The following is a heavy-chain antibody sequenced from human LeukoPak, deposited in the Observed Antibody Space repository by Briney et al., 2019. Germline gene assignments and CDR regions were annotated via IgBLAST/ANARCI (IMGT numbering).Heavy chain of an antibody. J-gene: IGHJ3*02. CDR3: GDTDILTGYYRDDAFDI. V-gene: IGHV3-30*03. Sequence: GGSLRLSCAASGFTFSSYGMHWVRQAPGKGLEWVAVISYDGSNKYYADSVKGRFTISRDNSKNTLYLQMNRLRAEDTAVYYCGDTDILTGYYRDDAFDIWGQGTMVTVSS. D-gene: IGHD3-9*01. CDR1: GFTFSSYG. CDR2: ISYDGSNK.